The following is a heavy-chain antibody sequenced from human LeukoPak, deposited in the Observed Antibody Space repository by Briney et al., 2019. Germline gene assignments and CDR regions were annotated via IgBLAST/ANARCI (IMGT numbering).Heavy chain of an antibody. D-gene: IGHD5-18*01. Sequence: PSETLSLTCAVYSGSFSGYYWSWIRQPPGKGLEWIGEINHSGSTNYNPSLKSRVTISVDTSKNQFSLKLSSVTAADTAVYYCARVSSVDTAMGHWGQGTLVTVSS. J-gene: IGHJ4*02. CDR1: SGSFSGYY. V-gene: IGHV4-34*01. CDR3: ARVSSVDTAMGH. CDR2: INHSGST.